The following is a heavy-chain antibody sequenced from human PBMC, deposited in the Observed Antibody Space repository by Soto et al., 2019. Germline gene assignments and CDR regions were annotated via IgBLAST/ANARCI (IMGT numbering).Heavy chain of an antibody. D-gene: IGHD1-26*01. J-gene: IGHJ4*02. CDR1: GFTFSSFW. CDR2: IKEDGSDK. CDR3: ATEIVGATSLFDY. V-gene: IGHV3-7*03. Sequence: EVQLVESGGGLVQPGGSLRLSCAASGFTFSSFWMSWVRQAPGKGLEWVANIKEDGSDKNYVDSVRGRFTISRDNAKNSLYLQMNSLRAEDTAVYYCATEIVGATSLFDYWGQGTLVTVSS.